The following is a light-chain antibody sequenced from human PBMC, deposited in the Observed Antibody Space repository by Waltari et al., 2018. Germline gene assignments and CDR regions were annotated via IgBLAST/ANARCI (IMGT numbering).Light chain of an antibody. J-gene: IGKJ2*01. CDR2: GAS. Sequence: EIVMTQSPATLSVSPGERATLSCRARQSVSSNLAWYQQKPGQAPRLLISGASTRATGIPARFSGSGSGTEFTLTISSMQSEDFAVYYCQQYNNWPPMYTFGQGTKLEIK. CDR1: QSVSSN. CDR3: QQYNNWPPMYT. V-gene: IGKV3-15*01.